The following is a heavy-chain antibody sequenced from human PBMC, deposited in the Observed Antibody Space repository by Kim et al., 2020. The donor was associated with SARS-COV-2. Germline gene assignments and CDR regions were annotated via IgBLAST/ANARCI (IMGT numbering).Heavy chain of an antibody. D-gene: IGHD3-10*01. CDR2: ARNKPNSYTT. V-gene: IGHV3-72*01. CDR3: ARELLLWFGELGRGRNSYYGMDV. J-gene: IGHJ6*02. CDR1: GFTFSDHY. Sequence: GGSLRLSCAASGFTFSDHYMDWVRQAPGKGLEWVGRARNKPNSYTTQYAASVKGRFTISRDDSKNSLYLQMNSLKTEDTAVYYCARELLLWFGELGRGRNSYYGMDVWGQGATVTVSS.